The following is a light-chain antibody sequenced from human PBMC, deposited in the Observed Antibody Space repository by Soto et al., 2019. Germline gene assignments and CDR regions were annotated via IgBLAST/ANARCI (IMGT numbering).Light chain of an antibody. CDR3: SSYVGSNSFCV. J-gene: IGLJ1*01. CDR2: EVT. CDR1: SSDVGGYNH. V-gene: IGLV2-8*01. Sequence: QSALTQPPSASGSPGQSVTISCTGSSSDVGGYNHVSWYQHHPGKAPKLMIYEVTKRPAGVPDRFSGSKSGNTASLTVSGLQAVDEADYYCSSYVGSNSFCVFGTGTKVTVL.